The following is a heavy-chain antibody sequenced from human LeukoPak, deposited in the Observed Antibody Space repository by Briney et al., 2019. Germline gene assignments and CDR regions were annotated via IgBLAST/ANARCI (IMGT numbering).Heavy chain of an antibody. Sequence: GESLKISCKGSGYSFTSYWIGWVRQMPGKGLEWMGIIYPGDSDTRYSPSFQGQVTISADKSISTAYLQWSSLKASDTAMYYCARHPTYYGDYEADYYYGMDVWGSRDHGHRLL. CDR3: ARHPTYYGDYEADYYYGMDV. D-gene: IGHD4-17*01. V-gene: IGHV5-51*01. J-gene: IGHJ6*01. CDR2: IYPGDSDT. CDR1: GYSFTSYW.